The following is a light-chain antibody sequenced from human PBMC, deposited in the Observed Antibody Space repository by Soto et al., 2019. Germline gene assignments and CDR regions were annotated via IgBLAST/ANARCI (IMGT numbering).Light chain of an antibody. Sequence: QSALTQPASVSGSPGQSITISCTGTSSDVGGYNYVSWYQQHPGKAPKLLICDVTNRPSGVSNRFSGSKSGNTASLTISGLQAEDEADYYCCSFASSSPLVFGGGTKVTVL. V-gene: IGLV2-14*03. J-gene: IGLJ2*01. CDR2: DVT. CDR1: SSDVGGYNY. CDR3: CSFASSSPLV.